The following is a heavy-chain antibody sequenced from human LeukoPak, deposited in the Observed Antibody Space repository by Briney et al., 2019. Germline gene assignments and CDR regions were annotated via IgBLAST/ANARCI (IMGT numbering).Heavy chain of an antibody. CDR2: IKQDGSEK. Sequence: GGSLRLSCAASGFTFSSYWMSWVRQAPGKGLEWVANIKQDGSEKYYVDSVKGRFTISRDNAKNSLYLQMNSLRAEDTAVYYCARDRTAAYYYYYGMDVWGQGTTVTVSS. V-gene: IGHV3-7*01. J-gene: IGHJ6*02. D-gene: IGHD5-18*01. CDR1: GFTFSSYW. CDR3: ARDRTAAYYYYYGMDV.